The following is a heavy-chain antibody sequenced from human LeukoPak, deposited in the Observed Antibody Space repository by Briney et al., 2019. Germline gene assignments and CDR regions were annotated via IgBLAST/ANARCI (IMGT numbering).Heavy chain of an antibody. J-gene: IGHJ4*02. CDR1: GYTFTGYY. Sequence: ASVKVSCKXSGYTFTGYYVHWVRQAPGQGLEWMGWINPNSGGTNYAQKFQGRVTMTRDTSISTAYMELSRLRSDDTAVYYCAREQWELYFDYWGQGTLVTVSS. CDR3: AREQWELYFDY. CDR2: INPNSGGT. V-gene: IGHV1-2*02. D-gene: IGHD1-26*01.